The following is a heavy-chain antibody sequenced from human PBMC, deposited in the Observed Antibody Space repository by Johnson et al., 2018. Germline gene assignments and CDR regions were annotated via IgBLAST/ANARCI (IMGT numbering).Heavy chain of an antibody. J-gene: IGHJ6*03. Sequence: VQLVESGGGLVQPGRSLRLSCEGSGFSFDDYAMHWVRQAPGKGLEWVSGIYWDSGIIGYADSVKGRFTISRDNAKNSLFLQMNSLRAVDSALYYCARARGHYYYYYMDVWGEGTTVTVSS. D-gene: IGHD3-10*01. CDR2: IYWDSGII. CDR3: ARARGHYYYYYMDV. CDR1: GFSFDDYA. V-gene: IGHV3-9*01.